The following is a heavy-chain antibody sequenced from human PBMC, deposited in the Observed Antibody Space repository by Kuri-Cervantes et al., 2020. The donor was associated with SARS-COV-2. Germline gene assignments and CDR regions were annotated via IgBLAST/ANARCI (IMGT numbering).Heavy chain of an antibody. CDR1: GFTFTSSA. V-gene: IGHV1-58*01. Sequence: SVKVSCKASGFTFTSSAVQWVRQARGQRLEWIGWIVVGSGNTNYAQKFQERVTITRDMSTSTAYMELSSLRSEDTAVYYCAAADYDFWSGYFTLDYWGQGTLVTVSS. CDR2: IVVGSGNT. J-gene: IGHJ4*02. CDR3: AAADYDFWSGYFTLDY. D-gene: IGHD3-3*01.